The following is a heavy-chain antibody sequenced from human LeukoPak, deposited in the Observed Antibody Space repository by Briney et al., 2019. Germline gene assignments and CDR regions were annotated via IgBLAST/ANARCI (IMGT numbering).Heavy chain of an antibody. V-gene: IGHV3-23*01. CDR1: GFTFSSFA. Sequence: GGSLRLSCAASGFTFSSFAMSWVRQAPGKGPEWVSAISGSGGSTYYADSVKGRFTISRDNSKNTLYLQMNSLRAEDTAIYYCAKSRSGWFLWDYWGQGTLVTVSS. J-gene: IGHJ4*02. D-gene: IGHD6-19*01. CDR3: AKSRSGWFLWDY. CDR2: ISGSGGST.